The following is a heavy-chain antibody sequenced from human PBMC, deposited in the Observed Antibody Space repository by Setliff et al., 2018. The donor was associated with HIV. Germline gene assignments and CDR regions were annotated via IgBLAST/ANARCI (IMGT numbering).Heavy chain of an antibody. CDR2: IYYSGST. CDR1: GGSISSYY. CDR3: ARHPYVKDAFDI. D-gene: IGHD2-21*01. Sequence: SETLSLTCSVSGGSISSYYWSWIRQPPGKGLEWIGYIYYSGSTNYNPSLKSRVTISADTSKKQFSLKLISVTDADTAIYYCARHPYVKDAFDIWGQGTMVTVSS. J-gene: IGHJ3*02. V-gene: IGHV4-59*08.